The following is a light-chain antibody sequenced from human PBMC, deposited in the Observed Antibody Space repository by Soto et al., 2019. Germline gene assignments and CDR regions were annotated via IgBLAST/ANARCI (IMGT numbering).Light chain of an antibody. Sequence: DIQMTQSPSTLSASVGDRVTITCRASQSISSWLAWYHQKPGKAPKLLIYDVSSLESGVPSRFSGSGSGTEFTLTISSLQPDDFTTYHCQQYNSYPWTFGQGTKVEIK. CDR3: QQYNSYPWT. CDR2: DVS. CDR1: QSISSW. J-gene: IGKJ1*01. V-gene: IGKV1-5*01.